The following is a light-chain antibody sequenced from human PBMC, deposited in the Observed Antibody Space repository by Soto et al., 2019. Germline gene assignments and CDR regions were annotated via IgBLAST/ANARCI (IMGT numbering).Light chain of an antibody. CDR3: QQRSIWPPDT. V-gene: IGKV3-11*01. J-gene: IGKJ2*01. CDR2: DAS. Sequence: EIVLTQSPATLSFSPGERATLSCRASQSVSSYLAWYQQKPGQAPRLLIYDASNRATGIPARFSGSGSGTDFTLTISSLEPEDFAVYYCQQRSIWPPDTFGQGTKLEIK. CDR1: QSVSSY.